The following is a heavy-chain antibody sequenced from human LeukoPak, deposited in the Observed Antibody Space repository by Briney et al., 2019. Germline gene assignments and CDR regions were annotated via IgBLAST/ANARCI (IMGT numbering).Heavy chain of an antibody. CDR1: GFTVSSNY. D-gene: IGHD1-1*01. J-gene: IGHJ4*02. CDR3: ARGGGTNGDYVDY. Sequence: GGSLRLSCAASGFTVSSNYTSWVRQAPGKGLEWVSVIYSGGSTYYADSVKGRFTISRHNSKNTLYLQMNSLRAEDTAVYYCARGGGTNGDYVDYWGQGTLVTVSS. V-gene: IGHV3-53*04. CDR2: IYSGGST.